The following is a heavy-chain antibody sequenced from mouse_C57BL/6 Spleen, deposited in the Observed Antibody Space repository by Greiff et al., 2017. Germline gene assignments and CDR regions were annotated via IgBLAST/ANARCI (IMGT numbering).Heavy chain of an antibody. V-gene: IGHV1-15*01. J-gene: IGHJ4*01. Sequence: VQLQQSVAELVRPGASVTLSCTASGYTFTDSEMHWVKQTPVHGLEWIGAIDPATGGTAYNQKFKGKAILTADKSSSTAYLELRSLTSEDSAVYYCTRRSPHYYGSSYGAMDDWGQGTSVTVSS. CDR3: TRRSPHYYGSSYGAMDD. D-gene: IGHD1-1*01. CDR2: IDPATGGT. CDR1: GYTFTDSE.